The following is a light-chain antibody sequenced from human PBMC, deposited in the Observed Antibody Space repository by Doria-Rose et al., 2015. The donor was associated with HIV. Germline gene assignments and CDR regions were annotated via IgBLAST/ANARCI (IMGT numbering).Light chain of an antibody. Sequence: QSPGTLSLSPGERATLSCRASQRVKSSYLAWYQQKPGQAPRLLIYDASTRATGIPDRFSGSESGTDFTLTISRLEPEDVAVYYCQQYDTSRCTFGQGTRLEIK. CDR1: QRVKSSY. V-gene: IGKV3-20*01. J-gene: IGKJ5*01. CDR2: DAS. CDR3: QQYDTSRCT.